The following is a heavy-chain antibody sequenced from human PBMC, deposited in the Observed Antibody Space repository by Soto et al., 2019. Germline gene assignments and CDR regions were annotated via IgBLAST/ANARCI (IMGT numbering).Heavy chain of an antibody. CDR2: ISWNTDSI. D-gene: IGHD3-22*01. CDR1: GFSFDDYA. Sequence: GGSLRLSCAASGFSFDDYAMHWVRQVPGKGLEWVSGISWNTDSIGYADSVKGRFTISRDNARNSLYLQMNSLRAEDTALYYCAKVRGTYYYDSSGYDFDYWGQGTLVTVSS. CDR3: AKVRGTYYYDSSGYDFDY. J-gene: IGHJ4*02. V-gene: IGHV3-9*01.